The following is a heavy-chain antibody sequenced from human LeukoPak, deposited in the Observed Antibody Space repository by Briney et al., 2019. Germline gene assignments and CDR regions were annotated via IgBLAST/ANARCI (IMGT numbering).Heavy chain of an antibody. CDR1: GFTVSSNY. V-gene: IGHV3-66*01. CDR2: SYSGGST. CDR3: ARDLSGSYYFDY. D-gene: IGHD1-26*01. J-gene: IGHJ4*02. Sequence: GGSLRLSCAASGFTVSSNYMSWIRLAPGKGLEWVSVSYSGGSTYYADSVKGRFTISRDNSKNTLYLQMNSLRAEDTAVYYCARDLSGSYYFDYWGQGTLVTVSS.